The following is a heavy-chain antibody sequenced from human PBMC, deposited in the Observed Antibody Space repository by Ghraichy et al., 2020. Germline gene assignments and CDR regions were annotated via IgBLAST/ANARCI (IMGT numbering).Heavy chain of an antibody. CDR3: ARGKALRFLEWLSYFYGMDV. D-gene: IGHD3-3*01. CDR1: GGSFSGYY. V-gene: IGHV4-34*01. Sequence: SETLSLTCAVYGGSFSGYYWSWIRQPPGKGLEWIGEINHSGSTNCNPSLKSRVTISVDTSKNQFSLKLSSVTAADTAVYYCARGKALRFLEWLSYFYGMDVWGQGTTVTVSS. CDR2: INHSGST. J-gene: IGHJ6*02.